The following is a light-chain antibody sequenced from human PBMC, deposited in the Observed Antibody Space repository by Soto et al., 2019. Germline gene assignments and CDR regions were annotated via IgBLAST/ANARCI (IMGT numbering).Light chain of an antibody. CDR2: EVR. V-gene: IGLV2-14*01. CDR1: SSDVGAYNY. Sequence: QSALTQPASVSGSPGQSITISCTGTSSDVGAYNYVSWYQQHPGKAPKLLIYEVRHRPSGVSYRFSGSKSGNTASLTISSLLPEDEAVYFCSSFSSRNALVFGGGTKVTVL. CDR3: SSFSSRNALV. J-gene: IGLJ2*01.